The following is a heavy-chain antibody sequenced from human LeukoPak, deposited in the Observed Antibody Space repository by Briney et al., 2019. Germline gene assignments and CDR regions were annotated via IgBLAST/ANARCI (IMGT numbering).Heavy chain of an antibody. J-gene: IGHJ4*02. D-gene: IGHD2/OR15-2a*01. CDR2: ISGSGDHT. CDR1: GFTFSTYA. V-gene: IGHV3-23*01. CDR3: AKGSGLLLADYFGY. Sequence: GGSLRLSCATSGFTFSTYAMGWVRQAPGKGLEWVSGISGSGDHTYYADSVKGRFTISRDNSKNTLYVQMNSLRAEDTAVYYCAKGSGLLLADYFGYWGQGTLVTVSS.